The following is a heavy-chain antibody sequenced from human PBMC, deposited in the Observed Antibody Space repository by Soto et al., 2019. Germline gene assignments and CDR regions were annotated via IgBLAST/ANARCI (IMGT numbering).Heavy chain of an antibody. V-gene: IGHV3-21*01. D-gene: IGHD3-10*01. CDR3: ARYGTRGDW. Sequence: GGSLRLSCAASGFTFSTYTMNWVRQAPGKGLEWISSISSGSSYIYYAGSVKGRFTISRDNAKDSLYLHLNSLRVGDTAVYYCARYGTRGDWWGLGTQVTVSS. CDR2: ISSGSSYI. CDR1: GFTFSTYT. J-gene: IGHJ5*01.